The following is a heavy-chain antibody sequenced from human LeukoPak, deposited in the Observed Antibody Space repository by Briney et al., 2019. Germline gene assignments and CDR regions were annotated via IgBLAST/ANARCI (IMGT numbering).Heavy chain of an antibody. Sequence: ASVKVSCKASGYTFTAYYMYWVRQAPGQGLECMGRINPNSGGTNYAQKFQGRVTMTRDTSISTAYMELSRLRSDDTAVYYCATSSEGGYSYGSDIDYWGQGTLVTVST. CDR2: INPNSGGT. J-gene: IGHJ4*02. V-gene: IGHV1-2*06. CDR3: ATSSEGGYSYGSDIDY. D-gene: IGHD5-18*01. CDR1: GYTFTAYY.